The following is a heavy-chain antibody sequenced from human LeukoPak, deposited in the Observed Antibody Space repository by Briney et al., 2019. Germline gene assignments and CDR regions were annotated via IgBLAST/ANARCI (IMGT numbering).Heavy chain of an antibody. CDR3: ARTRGYSSSPIRTPCFDY. V-gene: IGHV3-48*01. D-gene: IGHD6-6*01. CDR1: GFTFSSYS. J-gene: IGHJ4*02. CDR2: ISSSSSTI. Sequence: GGSLRLSCAASGFTFSSYSMNWVRQAPGKGLEWVSYISSSSSTIYYADSVKGRFTISRDNAKNSLYLQMSSLRAEDTAVYYCARTRGYSSSPIRTPCFDYWGQGTLVTVSS.